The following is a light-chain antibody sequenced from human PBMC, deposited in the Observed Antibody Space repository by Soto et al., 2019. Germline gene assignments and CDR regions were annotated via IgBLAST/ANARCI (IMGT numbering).Light chain of an antibody. Sequence: QSVLTQPPSASGTPGQRVTISCSGSSSNIRSNTVNWYQQLPGTAPKLLIYGNNQRPSGVPDRFSASESGTSASLAISGLQSDDEADYYCATWDDSLNGRVFGGGTMLTVL. J-gene: IGLJ3*02. V-gene: IGLV1-44*01. CDR3: ATWDDSLNGRV. CDR2: GNN. CDR1: SSNIRSNT.